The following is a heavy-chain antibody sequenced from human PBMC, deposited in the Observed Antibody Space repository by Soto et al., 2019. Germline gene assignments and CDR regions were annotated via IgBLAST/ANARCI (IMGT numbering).Heavy chain of an antibody. CDR1: GGSISSYY. V-gene: IGHV4-4*07. D-gene: IGHD6-13*01. J-gene: IGHJ4*02. CDR3: AREYSSRPYYFDY. Sequence: SETLSLTCTVSGGSISSYYWSWIRQTAGKGLEWIGRIYTSGSTNYNPSLKGRVTMSVDTSKNQFSLKLSSVTAADTAVYYCAREYSSRPYYFDYWGQGTLVTVYS. CDR2: IYTSGST.